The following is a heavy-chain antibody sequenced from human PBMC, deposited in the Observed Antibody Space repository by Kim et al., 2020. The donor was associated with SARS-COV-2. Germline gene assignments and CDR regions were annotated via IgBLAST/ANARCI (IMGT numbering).Heavy chain of an antibody. J-gene: IGHJ4*02. V-gene: IGHV4-61*01. CDR2: IYYSGST. Sequence: SETLSLTCTVSGGSVSSGSYYWIWIRQPPGKGLEWIGYIYYSGSTNYNPSLKSRVTISVDTSKNQFSLKLSSVTAADTAVYYCARVDDYYDSSGYFDYWGQGTLVTVSS. CDR3: ARVDDYYDSSGYFDY. CDR1: GGSVSSGSYY. D-gene: IGHD3-22*01.